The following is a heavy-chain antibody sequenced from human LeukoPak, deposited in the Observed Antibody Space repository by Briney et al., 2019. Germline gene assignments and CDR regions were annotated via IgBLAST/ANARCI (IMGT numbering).Heavy chain of an antibody. CDR3: ARDREVGATIHDY. CDR2: IKQDGSDK. J-gene: IGHJ4*02. CDR1: GGSISSYY. Sequence: PSETLSLTCTVSGGSISSYYWSWIRQPPGKGLEWVANIKQDGSDKSYVDSVKGRFTISRDNAENSLYLQMNSLRAEDTAVYFCARDREVGATIHDYWGQGTLVTVSS. V-gene: IGHV3-7*01. D-gene: IGHD1-26*01.